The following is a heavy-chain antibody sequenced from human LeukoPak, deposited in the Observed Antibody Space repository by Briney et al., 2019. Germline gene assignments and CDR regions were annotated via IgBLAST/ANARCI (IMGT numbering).Heavy chain of an antibody. Sequence: GGSLRLSCAASGFTFSSYAMSWVRQAPGKGLEWVSAISGSGGSTYYADSVKGRFTISRDSSKNTLYLQMNSLRAEDTAVYYCAKDSTQVLLWFGELSGYFDYWGQGTLVTVSS. CDR2: ISGSGGST. CDR3: AKDSTQVLLWFGELSGYFDY. CDR1: GFTFSSYA. V-gene: IGHV3-23*01. J-gene: IGHJ4*02. D-gene: IGHD3-10*01.